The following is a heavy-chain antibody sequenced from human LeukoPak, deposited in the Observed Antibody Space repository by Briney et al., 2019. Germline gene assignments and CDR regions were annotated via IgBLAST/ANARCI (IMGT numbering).Heavy chain of an antibody. D-gene: IGHD6-13*01. V-gene: IGHV3-7*03. CDR3: AVGYISTWYHFEY. J-gene: IGHJ4*02. CDR1: GFSFSSYW. CDR2: IKQDGSEK. Sequence: PGGSLRLCCAASGFSFSSYWMSWVRQAPGKGLEWVANIKQDGSEKYYVDSVKGRFTISRDNAKNSLYLQMNSLRAEDTAVYYCAVGYISTWYHFEYWGQGTLVTVSS.